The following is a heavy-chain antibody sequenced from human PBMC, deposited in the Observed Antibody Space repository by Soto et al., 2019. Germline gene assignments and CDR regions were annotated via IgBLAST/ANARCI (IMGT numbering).Heavy chain of an antibody. J-gene: IGHJ6*02. CDR3: ARDRGGYDRLYYYHGMDV. Sequence: RLSCAASGFTFSSYAMSWVRQAPGKGLEWVSAISGSGGSTYYADSVKGRFTISRDNAKNSLYLQMSSLRAEDTAVYYCARDRGGYDRLYYYHGMDVWGQGTTVTVSS. CDR1: GFTFSSYA. V-gene: IGHV3-23*01. CDR2: ISGSGGST. D-gene: IGHD5-12*01.